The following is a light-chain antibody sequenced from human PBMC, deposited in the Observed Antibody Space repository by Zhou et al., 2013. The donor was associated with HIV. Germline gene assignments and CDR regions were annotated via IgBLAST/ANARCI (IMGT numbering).Light chain of an antibody. J-gene: IGKJ5*01. CDR2: SAS. Sequence: DIQMTQSPSYLSASVGDRVTITCRASHDVSSWVAWYQHKPGKAPKLLIYSASTSQTGVRSGFSGGRSGTHFTLTINSLQPEDAATYFCQQLQSYPITFGQGTRLEIK. CDR1: HDVSSW. CDR3: QQLQSYPIT. V-gene: IGKV1-12*01.